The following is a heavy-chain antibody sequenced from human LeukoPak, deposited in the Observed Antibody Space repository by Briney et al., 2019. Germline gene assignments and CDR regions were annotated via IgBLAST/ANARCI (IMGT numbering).Heavy chain of an antibody. CDR3: AKDDTYFYDSSGYYLSDPFDY. J-gene: IGHJ4*02. CDR2: ISGSGGST. D-gene: IGHD3-22*01. Sequence: PGGSLRLSCAASGFTFSSYGMSWVRQAPGKGLEWVSAISGSGGSTYYADSVKGRFTISRDNSKNTLYLQMNSLRAEDTAVYYCAKDDTYFYDSSGYYLSDPFDYWGQGTLVTVSS. V-gene: IGHV3-23*01. CDR1: GFTFSSYG.